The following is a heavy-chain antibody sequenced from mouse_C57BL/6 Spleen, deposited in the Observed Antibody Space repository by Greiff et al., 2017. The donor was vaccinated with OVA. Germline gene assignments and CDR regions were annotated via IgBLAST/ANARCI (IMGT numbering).Heavy chain of an antibody. V-gene: IGHV1-18*01. CDR2: INPNNGGT. D-gene: IGHD1-1*01. J-gene: IGHJ4*01. CDR3: ARRSIYYYGSSSYAMDY. Sequence: VQLQQSGPELVKPGASVKIPCKASGYTFTDYNMDWVKQSHGKSLEWIGDINPNNGGTIYNQKFKGKATLTVDKSSSTAYMELRSLTSEDTAVYYCARRSIYYYGSSSYAMDYWGQGTSVTVSS. CDR1: GYTFTDYN.